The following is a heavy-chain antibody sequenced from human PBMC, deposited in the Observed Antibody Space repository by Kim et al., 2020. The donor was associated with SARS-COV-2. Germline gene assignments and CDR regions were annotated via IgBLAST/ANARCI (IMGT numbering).Heavy chain of an antibody. CDR3: AKDILIAAAGTYYYYGMDV. V-gene: IGHV3-9*01. J-gene: IGHJ6*02. D-gene: IGHD6-13*01. Sequence: GRFTISRDNAKNSLYLQMNSLRAEDTALYYCAKDILIAAAGTYYYYGMDVWGQGTTVTVSS.